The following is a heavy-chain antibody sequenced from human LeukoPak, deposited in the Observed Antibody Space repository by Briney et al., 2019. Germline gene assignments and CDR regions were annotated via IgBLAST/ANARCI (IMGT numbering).Heavy chain of an antibody. V-gene: IGHV1-69*13. D-gene: IGHD3-22*01. CDR1: GGTFSSYA. CDR3: AGSLNYYDSSGYYSGSVY. Sequence: ASVKVSCTASGGTFSSYAISWVRQAPGQGLEWMGGIIPIFGTANYAQKFQGRVTITADESTSTAYMELSSLRSEDTAVYYCAGSLNYYDSSGYYSGSVYWGQGTLVTVSS. J-gene: IGHJ4*02. CDR2: IIPIFGTA.